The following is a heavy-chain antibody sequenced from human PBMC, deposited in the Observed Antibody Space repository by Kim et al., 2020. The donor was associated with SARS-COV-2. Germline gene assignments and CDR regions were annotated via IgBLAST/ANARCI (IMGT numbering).Heavy chain of an antibody. CDR3: AKDHGVYGSGSYYVLGAFDI. CDR1: GFTFSSYG. CDR2: ISYDGSNK. J-gene: IGHJ3*02. Sequence: GGSLRLSCAASGFTFSSYGMHWVRQAPGKGLEWVAVISYDGSNKYYADSVKGRFTISRDNSKNTLYLQMNSLRAEDTAVYYCAKDHGVYGSGSYYVLGAFDIWGQGTMVTVSS. V-gene: IGHV3-30*18. D-gene: IGHD3-10*01.